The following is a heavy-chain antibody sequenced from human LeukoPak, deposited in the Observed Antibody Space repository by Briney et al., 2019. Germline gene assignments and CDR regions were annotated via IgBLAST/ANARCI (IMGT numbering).Heavy chain of an antibody. CDR2: IKQDGSEK. CDR3: TKRMLYSSSPADY. V-gene: IGHV3-7*03. D-gene: IGHD6-19*01. J-gene: IGHJ4*02. Sequence: GGSLRLSCAASGFTFSSYWMSWVRQAPGKGLEWVANIKQDGSEKYYVDSVKGRFTISRDNSNNTLYVQMDSLRAGDTAIYYCTKRMLYSSSPADYWGQGTLVTVSS. CDR1: GFTFSSYW.